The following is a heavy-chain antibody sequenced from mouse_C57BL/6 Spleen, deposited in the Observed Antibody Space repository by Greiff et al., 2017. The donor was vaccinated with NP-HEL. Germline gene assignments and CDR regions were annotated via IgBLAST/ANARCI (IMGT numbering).Heavy chain of an antibody. Sequence: VQLQQSGPELVKPGASVKISCKASGYSFTDYNMNLVNPSNGKSLEWIGVINPNYGTTSYTQNINGRATLTVDQSSSTDYMQRNSLTSEDSADYYCASRYYAMDYWGQGTSVTVSS. J-gene: IGHJ4*01. CDR2: INPNYGTT. CDR3: ASRYYAMDY. CDR1: GYSFTDYN. V-gene: IGHV1-39*01.